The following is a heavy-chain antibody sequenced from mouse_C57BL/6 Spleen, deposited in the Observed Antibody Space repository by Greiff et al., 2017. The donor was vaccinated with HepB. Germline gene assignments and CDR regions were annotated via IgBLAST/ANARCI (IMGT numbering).Heavy chain of an antibody. CDR1: GYSITSGYY. J-gene: IGHJ3*01. D-gene: IGHD1-1*01. V-gene: IGHV3-6*01. CDR2: ISYDGSN. CDR3: AIYYYGSSSWFAY. Sequence: DVQLQESGPGLVKPSQSLSLTCSVTGYSITSGYYWNWIRQFPGNKLEWMGYISYDGSNNYNPSLKNRISITRDTSKNQFFLKLNSVTTEDTATYYCAIYYYGSSSWFAYWGQGTLVTVSA.